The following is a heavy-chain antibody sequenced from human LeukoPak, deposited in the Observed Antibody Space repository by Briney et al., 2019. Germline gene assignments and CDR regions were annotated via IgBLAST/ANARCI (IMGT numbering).Heavy chain of an antibody. CDR3: ARVRSPVYDILTGKYYFDY. CDR2: INPSDGST. V-gene: IGHV1-46*01. Sequence: EASVKVSCKASGYTFTGYYMHWVRQAPGQGLEWMGIINPSDGSTSYAQKFQGRVTMTRDMSTSTVYMELSSLRSEDTAVYYCARVRSPVYDILTGKYYFDYWGQGTLVTVSS. J-gene: IGHJ4*02. CDR1: GYTFTGYY. D-gene: IGHD3-9*01.